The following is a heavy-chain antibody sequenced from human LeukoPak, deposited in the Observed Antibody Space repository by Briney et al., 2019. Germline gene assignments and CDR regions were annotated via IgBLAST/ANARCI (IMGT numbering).Heavy chain of an antibody. D-gene: IGHD6-13*01. CDR1: GFTFSSYG. CDR2: IWYDGSNK. V-gene: IGHV3-33*01. J-gene: IGHJ6*02. Sequence: GGSLRLSCAASGFTFSSYGMHWVRQAPGKGLEWVAVIWYDGSNKYYADSVKGRFTISRDNSKITLYLQMNSLRAEDTAVYYCAREQQLVEDLWYYYGMDVWGQGTTVIVSS. CDR3: AREQQLVEDLWYYYGMDV.